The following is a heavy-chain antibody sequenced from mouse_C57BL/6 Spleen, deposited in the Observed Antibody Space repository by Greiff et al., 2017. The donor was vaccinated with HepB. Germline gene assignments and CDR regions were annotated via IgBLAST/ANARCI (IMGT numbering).Heavy chain of an antibody. D-gene: IGHD2-4*01. CDR1: GYTFTSYW. V-gene: IGHV1-61*01. CDR2: IYPSDSET. Sequence: QVHVKQPGAELVRPGSSVKLSCKASGYTFTSYWMDWVKQRPGQGLEWIGNIYPSDSETHYNQKFKDKATLTVDKSSSTAYMQLSSLTSEDSAVYYCARYDYGSWFAYWGQGTLVTVSA. CDR3: ARYDYGSWFAY. J-gene: IGHJ3*01.